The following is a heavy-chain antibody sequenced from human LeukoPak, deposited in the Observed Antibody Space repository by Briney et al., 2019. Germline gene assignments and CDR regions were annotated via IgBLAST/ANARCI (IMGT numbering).Heavy chain of an antibody. CDR1: GGSISSGDYY. D-gene: IGHD3-22*01. V-gene: IGHV4-30-4*08. CDR2: IYESGST. J-gene: IGHJ4*02. CDR3: ARDRHCYASSGYYSLFDY. Sequence: PSETLSLTCTVSGGSISSGDYYWSWIRQPPGKGLEWIVYIYESGSTYYNPSLKSRVTISVATSKNQFSLKLTSVTAAETAVYYCARDRHCYASSGYYSLFDYWGQETLVTVSS.